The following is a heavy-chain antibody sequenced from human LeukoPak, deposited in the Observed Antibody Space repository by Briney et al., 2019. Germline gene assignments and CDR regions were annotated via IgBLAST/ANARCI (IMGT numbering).Heavy chain of an antibody. J-gene: IGHJ6*03. D-gene: IGHD6-6*01. Sequence: GASVKVSCKASGGTFSSYAISWVRQAPGQGLEWMGGIIPIFGTANYAQKFQGGVTITADESTSTAYMELSSLRSEDTAVYYCARGPTYYSSSSAAPYYYYYMDVWGKGTTVTVSS. CDR1: GGTFSSYA. CDR2: IIPIFGTA. V-gene: IGHV1-69*13. CDR3: ARGPTYYSSSSAAPYYYYYMDV.